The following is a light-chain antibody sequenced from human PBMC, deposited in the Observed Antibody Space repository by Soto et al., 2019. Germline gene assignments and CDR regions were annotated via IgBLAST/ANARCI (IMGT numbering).Light chain of an antibody. CDR2: ANV. CDR3: QSYDRSLRGWA. J-gene: IGLJ3*02. Sequence: QSVLTQPPSVSGAPGQRVTISCTGSSSNLGADFDVHWYQKLPGTAPKLLLYANVHRPSGVPDRFSGSKSGTSASLAISGLQAEDEADYYCQSYDRSLRGWAFGGGTKLTVL. CDR1: SSNLGADFD. V-gene: IGLV1-40*01.